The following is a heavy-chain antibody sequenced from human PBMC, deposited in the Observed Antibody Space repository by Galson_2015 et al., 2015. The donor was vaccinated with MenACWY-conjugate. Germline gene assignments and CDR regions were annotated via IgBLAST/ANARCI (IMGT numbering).Heavy chain of an antibody. CDR2: IYPSDSDT. CDR1: GSRFTNSW. J-gene: IGHJ5*02. D-gene: IGHD6-6*01. Sequence: QSGAEVKKPGESLKISCKASGSRFTNSWIAWVRQMPGKGLEWMGIIYPSDSDTSYSPSFQGQVTISADKSIDTAYLQWSSLKASDSAMYYCGRQGSSSSWFAPWGQGTLVTVSS. V-gene: IGHV5-51*01. CDR3: GRQGSSSSWFAP.